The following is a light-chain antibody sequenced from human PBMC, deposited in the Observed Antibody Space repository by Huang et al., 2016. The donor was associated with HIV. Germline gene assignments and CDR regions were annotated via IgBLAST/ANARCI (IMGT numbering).Light chain of an antibody. CDR1: QDINTN. CDR3: QQLNAYPIT. CDR2: AAS. V-gene: IGKV1-9*01. Sequence: IQLTQSPSSLSASVGDRVTITCRASQDINTNLSWYQPKPGKAPKVLIYAASTLQSGVPSRFSGSASGIYFSLTINNLQPEDFATYYCQQLNAYPITFGQGTRLDI. J-gene: IGKJ5*01.